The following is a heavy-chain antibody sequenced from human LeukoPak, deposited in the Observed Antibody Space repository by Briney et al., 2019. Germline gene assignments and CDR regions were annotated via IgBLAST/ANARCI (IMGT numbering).Heavy chain of an antibody. CDR3: ASGEQLLRGGEFDY. CDR1: GGSISSSNW. CDR2: IYHSGST. J-gene: IGHJ4*02. D-gene: IGHD6-13*01. Sequence: PSGTLSLTCAVSGGSISSSNWWSWVRQPPGKGLEWIGEIYHSGSTNYNPSLKSRVTISVDKSKNQFSLKLSSVTAADTAVYYCASGEQLLRGGEFDYWGQGTLVTVSS. V-gene: IGHV4-4*02.